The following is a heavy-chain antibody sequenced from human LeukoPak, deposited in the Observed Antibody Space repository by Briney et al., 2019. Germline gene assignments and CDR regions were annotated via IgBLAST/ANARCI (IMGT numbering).Heavy chain of an antibody. CDR1: GFTFRNFG. CDR3: AKGLVAEAIFPES. Sequence: PGGSLRLSCAASGFTFRNFGMTWVRQAPGKGLEWVSAIRGDDTTFYADSVKGRFTISRDNSKNMLFLQMTSLSAEDTAIYYCAKGLVAEAIFPESWGQGTLVIVSS. J-gene: IGHJ5*02. CDR2: IRGDDTT. V-gene: IGHV3-23*01. D-gene: IGHD6-25*01.